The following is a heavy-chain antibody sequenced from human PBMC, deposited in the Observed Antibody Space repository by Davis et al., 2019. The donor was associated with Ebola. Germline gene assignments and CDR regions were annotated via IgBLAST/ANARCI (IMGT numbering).Heavy chain of an antibody. D-gene: IGHD5-18*01. Sequence: AASVKVSCKASGYTFTNYYMHWVRQAPGQGLEWMGMINPNDGRTIYAQKFQGRVTMTTDTSTSTVYMDLRSLTSDDTAVYYCARERTSFNGYHFDYWGQGTLVTVSS. J-gene: IGHJ4*02. V-gene: IGHV1-46*01. CDR2: INPNDGRT. CDR3: ARERTSFNGYHFDY. CDR1: GYTFTNYY.